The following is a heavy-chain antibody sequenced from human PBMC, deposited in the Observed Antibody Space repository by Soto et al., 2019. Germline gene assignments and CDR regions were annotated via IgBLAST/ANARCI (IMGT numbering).Heavy chain of an antibody. CDR1: GGTFSSYA. CDR3: ARSDSSGYYTYYYGMDV. J-gene: IGHJ6*02. D-gene: IGHD3-22*01. V-gene: IGHV1-69*06. Sequence: GASVKVSCKASGGTFSSYAISWVRQAPGQGLEWMGGIIPIFGTANYAQKFQGRVTITADKSTSTAYMELSSLRSEDTAVYYCARSDSSGYYTYYYGMDVWGQGTTVTV. CDR2: IIPIFGTA.